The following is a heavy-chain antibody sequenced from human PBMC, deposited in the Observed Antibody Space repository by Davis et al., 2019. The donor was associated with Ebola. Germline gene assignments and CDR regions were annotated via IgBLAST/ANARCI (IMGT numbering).Heavy chain of an antibody. CDR2: IRSKAYGGTT. J-gene: IGHJ4*02. CDR3: TRGNFPTYYYDSSGYYPFDY. CDR1: GFTFGDYA. D-gene: IGHD3-22*01. Sequence: GESLKISCTASGFTFGDYAMSWFRQAPGKGLEWVGFIRSKAYGGTTEYAASVKGRFTISRDDSKSIDYLQMNSLKTEDTAVYYCTRGNFPTYYYDSSGYYPFDYWGQGTLVTVSS. V-gene: IGHV3-49*03.